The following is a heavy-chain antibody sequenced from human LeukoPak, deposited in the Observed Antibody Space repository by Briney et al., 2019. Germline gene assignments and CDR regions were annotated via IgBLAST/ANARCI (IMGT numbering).Heavy chain of an antibody. Sequence: GGSLRLSCAASGFTFSTYAMTWVRQAPGKGLEWVSLISGTGGSTYYADSVKGRFTISRDNSKNTLYLQMNSLRAEDTAVYYCARRGVYGSGSYSVDYFDYWGQGTLVTVSS. V-gene: IGHV3-23*01. CDR1: GFTFSTYA. J-gene: IGHJ4*02. D-gene: IGHD3-10*01. CDR2: ISGTGGST. CDR3: ARRGVYGSGSYSVDYFDY.